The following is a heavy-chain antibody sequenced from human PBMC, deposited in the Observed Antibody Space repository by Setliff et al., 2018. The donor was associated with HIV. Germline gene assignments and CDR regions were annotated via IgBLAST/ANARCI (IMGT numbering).Heavy chain of an antibody. CDR2: ISSNSVYI. Sequence: GGSLRLSCAASGFNFSIYSMNWVRQAPGKGLEWVSSISSNSVYIHYADSVRGRFTISRDNAGRSLYLQMNSLKVEDTAVYYCTAGHYGPNPWGQGTPVTVSS. V-gene: IGHV3-21*01. J-gene: IGHJ5*01. CDR3: TAGHYGPNP. CDR1: GFNFSIYS. D-gene: IGHD3-10*01.